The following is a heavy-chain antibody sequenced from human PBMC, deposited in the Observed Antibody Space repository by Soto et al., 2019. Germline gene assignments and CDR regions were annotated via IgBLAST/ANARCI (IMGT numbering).Heavy chain of an antibody. Sequence: GGSLRLSCAASGFTVSSNYMSWVRQAPGKGLEWVSVIYSGGSTYYADSVKGRFTISRDNSKNTLYLQMNSLRAGDTAVYYCARAPYYDFWSGYPYGMDVWGQGTTVTVSS. J-gene: IGHJ6*02. D-gene: IGHD3-3*01. CDR3: ARAPYYDFWSGYPYGMDV. V-gene: IGHV3-53*01. CDR1: GFTVSSNY. CDR2: IYSGGST.